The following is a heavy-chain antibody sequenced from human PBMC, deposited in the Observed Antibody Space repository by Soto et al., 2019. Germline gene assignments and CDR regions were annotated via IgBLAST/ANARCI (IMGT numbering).Heavy chain of an antibody. CDR2: ISSSSSYT. CDR3: AREDYYDSSGYGPGSLSSYNWFDP. CDR1: GFTFSDYY. Sequence: GGSLRLSCAASGFTFSDYYMSWIRQAPGKGLEWVSYISSSSSYTNYADSVKGRFTISRDNAKNSLYLQMNSLRAEDTAVYYCAREDYYDSSGYGPGSLSSYNWFDPWGQGTLVTVCS. J-gene: IGHJ5*02. V-gene: IGHV3-11*06. D-gene: IGHD3-22*01.